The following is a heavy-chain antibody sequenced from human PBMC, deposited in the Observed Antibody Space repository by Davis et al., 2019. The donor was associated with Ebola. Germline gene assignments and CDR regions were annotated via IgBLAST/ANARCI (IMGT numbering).Heavy chain of an antibody. D-gene: IGHD4-17*01. CDR3: ARHLYGDYVFDY. V-gene: IGHV1-69*04. CDR1: GYTFTSYA. Sequence: SVKVSCKASGYTFTSYAISWVRQAPGQGLEWMGRIIPILGIANYAQKFQGRVTITADESTSTAYMELSSLRSEDTAVYYCARHLYGDYVFDYWGQGTLVTVSS. CDR2: IIPILGIA. J-gene: IGHJ4*02.